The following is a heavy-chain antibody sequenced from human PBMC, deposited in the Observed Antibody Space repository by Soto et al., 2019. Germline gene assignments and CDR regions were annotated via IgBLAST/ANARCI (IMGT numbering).Heavy chain of an antibody. CDR1: GFTCNIYD. D-gene: IGHD3-22*01. V-gene: IGHV3-23*01. CDR2: ISRDGDFT. CDR3: AKDRYLDHDSRGYLFDN. J-gene: IGHJ4*02. Sequence: EVQLLESGGDLIQPGGSLRLSCAASGFTCNIYDMTWVRQAPGKGLEWVSAISRDGDFTYYADSVEGRFTISRDNSKNTLYLQMNSLRAEDTAVYYCAKDRYLDHDSRGYLFDNWGQGTLVTVSS.